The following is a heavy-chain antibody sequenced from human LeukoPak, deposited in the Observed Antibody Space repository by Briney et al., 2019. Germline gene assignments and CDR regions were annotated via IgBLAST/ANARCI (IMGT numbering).Heavy chain of an antibody. CDR1: GYTFTSYD. V-gene: IGHV1-8*03. CDR3: ARVSRTTAAGYYYYYYMDV. D-gene: IGHD6-13*01. Sequence: GASVKVSRKASGYTFTSYDINWVRQATGQGLEWMGWMNPNSGNTGYAQKFQGRVTITRNTSISTAYMELSSLRSEDTAVYYCARVSRTTAAGYYYYYYMDVWGKGTTVTVSS. J-gene: IGHJ6*03. CDR2: MNPNSGNT.